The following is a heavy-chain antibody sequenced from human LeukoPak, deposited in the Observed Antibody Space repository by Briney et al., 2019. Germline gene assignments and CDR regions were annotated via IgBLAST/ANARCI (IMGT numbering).Heavy chain of an antibody. CDR3: ATVNKVVVTAIWDYYYYYMDV. CDR1: GYTLTELS. J-gene: IGHJ6*03. Sequence: ASVKVSCKVSGYTLTELSMHWVRQAPGKGLEWMGGFDPEDGETIYAQKFQGRVTMTEDTSTDTAYMELSGLRSEDTAVYYCATVNKVVVTAIWDYYYYYMDVWGKGTTVTVSS. CDR2: FDPEDGET. V-gene: IGHV1-24*01. D-gene: IGHD2-21*02.